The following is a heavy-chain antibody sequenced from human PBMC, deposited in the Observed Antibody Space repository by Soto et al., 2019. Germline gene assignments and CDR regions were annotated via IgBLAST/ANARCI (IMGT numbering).Heavy chain of an antibody. D-gene: IGHD2-21*02. CDR2: MYNTGST. CDR1: GGSISGYY. V-gene: IGHV4-59*01. Sequence: SETLSLTCTVSGGSISGYYWSWIRQPPGKGLEWIGYMYNTGSTVYNPSFKSRVTISVDTSKNQFSLKLNSVTAADTAVYYCARDLWGYCGTDWYSLDVRARGTTVTGSA. J-gene: IGHJ6*01. CDR3: ARDLWGYCGTDWYSLDV.